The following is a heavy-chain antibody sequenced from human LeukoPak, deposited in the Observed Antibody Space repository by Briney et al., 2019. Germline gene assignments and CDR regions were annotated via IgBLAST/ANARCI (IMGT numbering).Heavy chain of an antibody. J-gene: IGHJ5*02. Sequence: PSETLSLTCTVSGGSISSSSYYWGWIRQPPGKGLEWIGSIYYSGSTYYNPSLKSRVTISVDTSKNQFSLKLSSVTAADTAVYYCARDWGYYDSSGYSNWFDPWGQGTLVTVSS. CDR2: IYYSGST. CDR3: ARDWGYYDSSGYSNWFDP. D-gene: IGHD3-22*01. V-gene: IGHV4-39*07. CDR1: GGSISSSSYY.